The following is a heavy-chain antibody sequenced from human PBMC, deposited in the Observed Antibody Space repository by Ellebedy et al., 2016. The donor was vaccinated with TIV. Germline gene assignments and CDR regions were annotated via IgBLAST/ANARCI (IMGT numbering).Heavy chain of an antibody. CDR2: MNPKSGHT. Sequence: ASVKVSXKTSGYTFTNYGISWVRQATGQGLEWMGWMNPKSGHTGYAQKFLGRLTLTRNTSVNTAYMELSSLKFEDTAVYYCARRRCCSSTTCKVKTIFGMMTPSPIDTWGRGTLVTVSS. J-gene: IGHJ5*02. V-gene: IGHV1-8*01. CDR3: ARRRCCSSTTCKVKTIFGMMTPSPIDT. D-gene: IGHD2-2*01. CDR1: GYTFTNYG.